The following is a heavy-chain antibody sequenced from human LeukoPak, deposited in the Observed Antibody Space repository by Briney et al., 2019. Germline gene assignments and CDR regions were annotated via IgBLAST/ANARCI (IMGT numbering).Heavy chain of an antibody. J-gene: IGHJ4*02. V-gene: IGHV4-4*07. Sequence: SETLSLTCTVSGGSINSYYWNWIRQPAGKGLEWIGRIYSSGSTNYNPSLKRRVSMSVDTSKNQFPRKLASVTAADTAVYYCARGGKATVVTMWGQGILVTVSS. CDR2: IYSSGST. D-gene: IGHD4-23*01. CDR1: GGSINSYY. CDR3: ARGGKATVVTM.